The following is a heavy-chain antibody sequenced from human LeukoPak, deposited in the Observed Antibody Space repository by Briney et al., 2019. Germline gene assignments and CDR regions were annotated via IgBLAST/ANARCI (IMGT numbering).Heavy chain of an antibody. CDR3: ARAGLNGDVNY. Sequence: SETLSLTCAVYGGSFSGYYWSWIRQPPGKGLEWIGEIKHSVSTNYNPPLKSRVTISVDTSKNQFSLELSSVTAADTAVYYCARAGLNGDVNYWGQGTLVTVS. CDR2: IKHSVST. J-gene: IGHJ4*02. V-gene: IGHV4-34*01. CDR1: GGSFSGYY. D-gene: IGHD4-17*01.